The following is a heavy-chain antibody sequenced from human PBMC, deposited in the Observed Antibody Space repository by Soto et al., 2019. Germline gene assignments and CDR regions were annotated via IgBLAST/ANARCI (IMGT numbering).Heavy chain of an antibody. CDR1: GFTFSSYA. V-gene: IGHV3-23*01. CDR3: AKGFIRDCGGDCTVDT. D-gene: IGHD2-21*02. CDR2: ISATGGST. J-gene: IGHJ4*02. Sequence: PXESLSLSCAASGFTFSSYAMSWVRQAPGKGLECVSGISATGGSTYYADSVKGRFTFSRDNSKNTLYLQMNSLRAEDTAVYYCAKGFIRDCGGDCTVDTWGQGTLVTVSS.